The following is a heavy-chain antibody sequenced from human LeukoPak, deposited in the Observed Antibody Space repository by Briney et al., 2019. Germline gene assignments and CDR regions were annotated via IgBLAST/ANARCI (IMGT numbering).Heavy chain of an antibody. V-gene: IGHV4-34*01. CDR1: GGSFSGYY. CDR3: ARGGYSYGDFDY. J-gene: IGHJ4*02. Sequence: PSETLSLTCAVYGGSFSGYYWSWIRQPPGKGLEWTGEINHSGSTNYNPSLKSRVTISVDTSKNQFSLKLSSVTAADTAVYYCARGGYSYGDFDYWGQGTLVTVSS. CDR2: INHSGST. D-gene: IGHD5-18*01.